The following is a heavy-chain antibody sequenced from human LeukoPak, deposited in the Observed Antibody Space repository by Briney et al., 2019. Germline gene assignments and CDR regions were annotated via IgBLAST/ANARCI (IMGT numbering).Heavy chain of an antibody. J-gene: IGHJ4*02. D-gene: IGHD4-17*01. CDR3: ARLALRALPDY. V-gene: IGHV5-51*01. CDR1: GYRITNYW. CDR2: IYPGDSDT. Sequence: GESLKISCKGSGYRITNYWIGWVRQMPGKGLEWMEIIYPGDSDTRYSPSFQGQVTISADRSISTAYLQWSSLKASDTAMYYCARLALRALPDYWGQGTLVTVSS.